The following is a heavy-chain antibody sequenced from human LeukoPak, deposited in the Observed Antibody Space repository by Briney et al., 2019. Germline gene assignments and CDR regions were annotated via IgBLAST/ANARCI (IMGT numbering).Heavy chain of an antibody. CDR1: GYTLTSCG. J-gene: IGHJ4*02. V-gene: IGHV1-18*01. CDR3: ARVVVGASYYFDY. Sequence: GASVKVSCKASGYTLTSCGISWVRQAPGQGLEWMGWISAYNGNTNYAQKLQGRVTVTTDTSTSTAYMELRSLRSDDTAVYYCARVVVGASYYFDYWGQGTLVTVSS. CDR2: ISAYNGNT. D-gene: IGHD1-26*01.